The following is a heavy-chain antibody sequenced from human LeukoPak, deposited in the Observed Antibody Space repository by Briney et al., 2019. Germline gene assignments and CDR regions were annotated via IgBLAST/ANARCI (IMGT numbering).Heavy chain of an antibody. Sequence: PSETLSLTCTVSGGSISSYYWSWIRQPPGKGLEWIGYINYSGSTTYNPSLKSRLTISVDSSKNQFSLELTSVTAADSAVYYCARQLYDFSSGYYRGGFYYMDVWGKGATVTVSS. CDR3: ARQLYDFSSGYYRGGFYYMDV. D-gene: IGHD3-3*01. V-gene: IGHV4-59*01. CDR1: GGSISSYY. CDR2: INYSGST. J-gene: IGHJ6*03.